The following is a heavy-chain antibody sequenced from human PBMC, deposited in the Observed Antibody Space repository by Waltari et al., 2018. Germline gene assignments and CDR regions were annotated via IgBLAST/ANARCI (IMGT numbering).Heavy chain of an antibody. J-gene: IGHJ4*02. CDR1: GFSLSSYW. V-gene: IGHV3-7*01. CDR2: IRQDGLDR. Sequence: EVQLVESGGGLVQPGGSLRLSCAASGFSLSSYWMSWARQAPGKGLEWVANIRQDGLDRGHGDSVKGRFIISRDNARNSVYLQMNSLTAEDTAVYYCARDVNGVLDYWGQGTLVTVSS. CDR3: ARDVNGVLDY. D-gene: IGHD2-8*01.